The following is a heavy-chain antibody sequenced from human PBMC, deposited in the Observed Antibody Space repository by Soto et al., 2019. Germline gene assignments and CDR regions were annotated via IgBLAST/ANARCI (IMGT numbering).Heavy chain of an antibody. J-gene: IGHJ6*02. D-gene: IGHD1-26*01. CDR2: ISSSGSTI. CDR1: GFTFSDYY. CDR3: AREGGGSYSHYYYGMDV. Sequence: QVQLVESGGGLVKPGGSLRLSCAASGFTFSDYYMSWIRQAPAKGLEWVSYISSSGSTIYYADSVKGRFAISRDNAKNQLYLPMNGLRAEVTALYYCAREGGGSYSHYYYGMDVWGQGTTVTVSS. V-gene: IGHV3-11*01.